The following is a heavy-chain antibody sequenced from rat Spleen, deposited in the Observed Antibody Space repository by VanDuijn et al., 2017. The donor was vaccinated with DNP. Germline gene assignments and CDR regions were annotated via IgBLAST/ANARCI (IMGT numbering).Heavy chain of an antibody. CDR1: GYSITSSSR. CDR2: INSAGST. D-gene: IGHD1-4*01. CDR3: ARWPGYNPPYAMDA. Sequence: EVQLQESGPGLLKPSQSLSLTCSVTGYSITSSSRWNWIRKFPGNKLEWMGYINSAGSTDYNPSLKGRISITRDTSKNQFFLQVNSVNTEDTATYYCARWPGYNPPYAMDAWGQGTSVTVSS. V-gene: IGHV3-3*01. J-gene: IGHJ4*01.